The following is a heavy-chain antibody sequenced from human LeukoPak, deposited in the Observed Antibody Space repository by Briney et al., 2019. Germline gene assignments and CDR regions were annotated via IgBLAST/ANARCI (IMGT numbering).Heavy chain of an antibody. D-gene: IGHD3-10*01. CDR1: GGPISSYY. J-gene: IGHJ4*02. CDR3: ARSRRSGRPFDY. CDR2: IYYSGST. V-gene: IGHV4-59*12. Sequence: SETLSLTCTFSGGPISSYYWSWIRQPPGKGLEWIGYIYYSGSTNYNPSLKSRVTISVDTSKNQLSLKLSSVTAADTAVYYCARSRRSGRPFDYWGQGTLVTVSS.